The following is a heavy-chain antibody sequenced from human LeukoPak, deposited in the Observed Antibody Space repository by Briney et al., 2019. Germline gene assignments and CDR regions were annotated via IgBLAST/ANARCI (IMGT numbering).Heavy chain of an antibody. Sequence: GSLRLSCAASGFTFDDYGMSWVRQAPGKGLEWVSAISGSGGSTYYADSVKGRFTISRDNSKNTLYLQMNSLRAEDTAVYYCAKDRGYYDTALDIWGQGTMVTVSS. CDR3: AKDRGYYDTALDI. CDR1: GFTFDDYG. CDR2: ISGSGGST. D-gene: IGHD3-22*01. V-gene: IGHV3-23*01. J-gene: IGHJ3*02.